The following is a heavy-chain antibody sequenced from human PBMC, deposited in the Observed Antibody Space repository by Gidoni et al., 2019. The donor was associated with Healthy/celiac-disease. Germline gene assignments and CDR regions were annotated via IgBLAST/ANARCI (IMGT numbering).Heavy chain of an antibody. D-gene: IGHD5-12*01. J-gene: IGHJ2*01. Sequence: EVQLVESGGGLVKPGGSLRLSCAASGFTFSSYSMNWVRQAPGKGLEWVSSISSSSSYIYYADSVKGRFTISRDNAKNSLYLQMNSLRAEDTAVYYCAIDYYPGGYSGYDPFPAGYFDLWGRGTLVTVSS. CDR1: GFTFSSYS. CDR2: ISSSSSYI. V-gene: IGHV3-21*01. CDR3: AIDYYPGGYSGYDPFPAGYFDL.